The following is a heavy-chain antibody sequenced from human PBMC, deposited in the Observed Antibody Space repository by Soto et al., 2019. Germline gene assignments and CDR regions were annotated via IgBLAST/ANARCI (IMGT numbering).Heavy chain of an antibody. J-gene: IGHJ4*02. CDR1: GFTFSSYA. CDR3: AKHFDSGCPDY. CDR2: ISDSGGST. V-gene: IGHV3-23*01. D-gene: IGHD6-19*01. Sequence: EVRLLESGGGLVQPGGSLRLSCAASGFTFSSYALSWVRQAPGKGLEWVSIISDSGGSTFYADSVKGRCTISRDNSKNTLYLQMNNLRAEDTAVYYCAKHFDSGCPDYWGQGTLVTVSS.